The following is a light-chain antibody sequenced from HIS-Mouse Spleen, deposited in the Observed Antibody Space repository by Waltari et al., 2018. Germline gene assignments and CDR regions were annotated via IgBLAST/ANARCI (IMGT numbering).Light chain of an antibody. CDR1: SSYVGGYTY. Sequence: QSALTQPASVSGSPGQSITISCTGTSSYVGGYTYVPWYQQHPGKAPKLMIYQVSNRPSGVSNRFSGSKSGNTASLTISGLQAEDEADYYCSSYTSSSTLVFGGGTKLTVL. J-gene: IGLJ3*02. CDR3: SSYTSSSTLV. V-gene: IGLV2-14*01. CDR2: QVS.